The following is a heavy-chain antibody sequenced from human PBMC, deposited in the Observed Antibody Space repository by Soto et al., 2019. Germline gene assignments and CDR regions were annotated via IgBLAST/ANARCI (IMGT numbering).Heavy chain of an antibody. CDR3: AREQVGAKALDY. D-gene: IGHD1-26*01. CDR1: GGSISSGGYY. CDR2: IYYSGST. J-gene: IGHJ4*02. Sequence: SETLSLTCTVSGGSISSGGYYWSWIRQHPGKGLECIGYIYYSGSTYYNPALKSRVNISVDTSKNQFSLKLSSGTAADTSVYYCAREQVGAKALDYWGQGPLVTVPQ. V-gene: IGHV4-31*03.